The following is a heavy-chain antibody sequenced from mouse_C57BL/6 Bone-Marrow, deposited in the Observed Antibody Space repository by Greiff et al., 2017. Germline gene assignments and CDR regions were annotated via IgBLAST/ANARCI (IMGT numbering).Heavy chain of an antibody. CDR3: ARSGYYGYDGAY. Sequence: QVQLQQPGAELVKPGASVKMSCKASGYTFTSYWITWVKQRPGQGLEWIGDIYPGSGSTNYNEKFKSKATLTVDTSSSTAYMQLSSLTYEDSAVYYCARSGYYGYDGAYWGQGTLVTVSA. CDR1: GYTFTSYW. D-gene: IGHD2-2*01. V-gene: IGHV1-55*01. CDR2: IYPGSGST. J-gene: IGHJ3*01.